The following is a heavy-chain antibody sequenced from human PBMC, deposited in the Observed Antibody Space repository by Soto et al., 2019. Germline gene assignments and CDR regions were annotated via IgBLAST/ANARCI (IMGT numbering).Heavy chain of an antibody. CDR3: VKVSTFYDILTGYYSTNFFDP. Sequence: GGSLRLSCAASGFTFSSYAMSWVRQAPGKGLEWVSAISGSGGSTYYADSVKGRFTISRDNSKNTLYLQMNSLRPEDTAVYYCVKVSTFYDILTGYYSTNFFDPWGQGTLVTV. V-gene: IGHV3-23*01. J-gene: IGHJ5*02. CDR2: ISGSGGST. CDR1: GFTFSSYA. D-gene: IGHD3-9*01.